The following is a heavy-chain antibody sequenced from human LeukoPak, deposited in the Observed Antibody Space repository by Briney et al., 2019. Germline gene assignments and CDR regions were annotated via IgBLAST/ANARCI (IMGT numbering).Heavy chain of an antibody. J-gene: IGHJ4*02. CDR3: ARVGMDNYYFDY. CDR2: IYYSGST. V-gene: IGHV4-4*02. D-gene: IGHD1-1*01. CDR1: GGSISSSNW. Sequence: PSGTLSLTCGVSGGSISSSNWLSWVRQTPGKGLEWIGYIYYSGSTYYNPSLKSRVTISVDASKNQFSLKLSSVTAADTAVYYCARVGMDNYYFDYWGQGTLVTVSS.